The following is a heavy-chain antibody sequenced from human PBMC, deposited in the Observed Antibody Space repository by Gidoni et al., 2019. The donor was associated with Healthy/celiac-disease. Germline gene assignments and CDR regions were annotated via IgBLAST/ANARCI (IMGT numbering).Heavy chain of an antibody. Sequence: QLQLPESGPGLVKPSATLSLTCTVSGGSISSSSYYWGWIRQPPGKGLEWIGSIYYSGSTYYNPSLKSRVTISVDTSKNQFSLKLSSVTAADTAVYYCARQFGVYYYGMDVWGQGTTVTVSS. CDR2: IYYSGST. CDR1: GGSISSSSYY. V-gene: IGHV4-39*01. J-gene: IGHJ6*02. D-gene: IGHD3-3*01. CDR3: ARQFGVYYYGMDV.